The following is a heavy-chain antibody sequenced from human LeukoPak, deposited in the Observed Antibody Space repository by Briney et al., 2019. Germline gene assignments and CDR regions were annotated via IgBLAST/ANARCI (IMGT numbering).Heavy chain of an antibody. CDR2: INPNSGGT. J-gene: IGHJ4*02. CDR3: ARGTYYYDSSGYCLFDY. V-gene: IGHV1-2*02. Sequence: ASVKVSCKASGYTFTGYYMHWVRQAPGQGLEWMGWINPNSGGTNYAQKFQGRVTMTRDTSISTAYMELSRLRSDDTAVYYCARGTYYYDSSGYCLFDYWGQGTLVTVSS. D-gene: IGHD3-22*01. CDR1: GYTFTGYY.